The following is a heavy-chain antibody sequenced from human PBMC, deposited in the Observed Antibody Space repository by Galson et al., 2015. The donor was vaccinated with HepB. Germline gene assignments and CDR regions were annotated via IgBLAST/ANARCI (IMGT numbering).Heavy chain of an antibody. CDR3: ARSRDRSSWYLYYGMDV. D-gene: IGHD6-13*01. J-gene: IGHJ6*02. Sequence: SLRLSCAASGFTFSGSAMHWVRQAPGKGLEWLAVILYDGSNQYYPDSLKGRFTISRDKSKNTLYLQLNSLRVEDTAVYYCARSRDRSSWYLYYGMDVWGQGTTVTVSS. CDR1: GFTFSGSA. CDR2: ILYDGSNQ. V-gene: IGHV3-30*04.